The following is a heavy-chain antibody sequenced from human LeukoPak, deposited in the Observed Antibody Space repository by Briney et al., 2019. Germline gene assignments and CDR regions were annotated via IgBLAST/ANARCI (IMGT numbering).Heavy chain of an antibody. V-gene: IGHV3-66*01. Sequence: GGSLRLSCAASGFTVSSNYMSWDRQAPGKGLEWVSVIYSGGSTYYADSVKGRFTISRDNSKNTLYLQMNSLRAEDTAVYYCARGWYSSGWYSDYWGQGTLVTVSS. CDR1: GFTVSSNY. CDR2: IYSGGST. CDR3: ARGWYSSGWYSDY. J-gene: IGHJ4*02. D-gene: IGHD6-19*01.